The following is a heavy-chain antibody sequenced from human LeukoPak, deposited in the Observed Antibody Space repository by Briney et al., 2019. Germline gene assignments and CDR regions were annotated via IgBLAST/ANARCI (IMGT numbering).Heavy chain of an antibody. CDR2: IYPGDSDT. CDR1: GYIFTTYW. V-gene: IGHV5-51*01. J-gene: IGHJ6*02. Sequence: GESLKISCKGSGYIFTTYWIGWVRQMPGKGLEWMGIIYPGDSDTRYSPSFQGQVTISADKSISTAYLQWSSLKASDTAMYCCARHLDTAMVTRYYGMDVWGQGTTVTVSS. CDR3: ARHLDTAMVTRYYGMDV. D-gene: IGHD5-18*01.